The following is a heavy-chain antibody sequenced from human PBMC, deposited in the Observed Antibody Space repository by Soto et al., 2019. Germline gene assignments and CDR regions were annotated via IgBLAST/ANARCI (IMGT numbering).Heavy chain of an antibody. CDR2: IIPIFGTA. D-gene: IGHD6-19*01. CDR1: GGTFSSYA. Sequence: SVKVSCKASGGTFSSYAISWVRQAPGQGLEWMGGIIPIFGTANYAQKFQGRVTITADESTSTAYMELSSLRSEDTAVYYCARLPSSGWDYYYYGMDVWGQGTTVTVSS. CDR3: ARLPSSGWDYYYYGMDV. J-gene: IGHJ6*02. V-gene: IGHV1-69*13.